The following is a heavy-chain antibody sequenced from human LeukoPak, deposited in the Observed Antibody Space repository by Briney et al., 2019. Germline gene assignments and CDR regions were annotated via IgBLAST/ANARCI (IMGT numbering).Heavy chain of an antibody. CDR1: GYTFPSYG. Sequence: GASVKVSCKASGYTFPSYGITWVRQAPGQGLEWMGWTTAYNGNTNYAQQLQGRVTMTTDTSTSTAYMELRSLTSDDTSVYYCAGGGGELLPFDYGGRGTLVTVSS. CDR3: AGGGGELLPFDY. D-gene: IGHD3-16*01. CDR2: TTAYNGNT. V-gene: IGHV1-18*01. J-gene: IGHJ4*02.